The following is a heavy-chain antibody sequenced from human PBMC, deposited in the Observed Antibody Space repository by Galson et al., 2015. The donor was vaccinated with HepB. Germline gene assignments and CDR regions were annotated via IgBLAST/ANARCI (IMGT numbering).Heavy chain of an antibody. D-gene: IGHD3-3*01. CDR3: ARGNELYDFWSGSLDY. Sequence: SVKVSCKASGYTFTSYAMHWVRQAPGQRLEWMGWINAGNGNTKYSQKFQGRVTITRDTSASTAYMELSSLRSEDTAVYYCARGNELYDFWSGSLDYWGQGTLVTVSS. CDR2: INAGNGNT. V-gene: IGHV1-3*01. CDR1: GYTFTSYA. J-gene: IGHJ4*02.